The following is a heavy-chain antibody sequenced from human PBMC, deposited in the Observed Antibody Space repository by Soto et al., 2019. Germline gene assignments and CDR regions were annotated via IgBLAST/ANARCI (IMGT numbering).Heavy chain of an antibody. Sequence: SETLSLTCTVSGGSISSYYWSWIRQPPGKGLEWIGYIYYSGSTNYNPSLKSRVTISVDTSKNQFSLKLSSVTAADTAVYYCARERKWNWFDPWGQGTLVTVSS. CDR1: GGSISSYY. CDR3: ARERKWNWFDP. CDR2: IYYSGST. D-gene: IGHD2-8*01. J-gene: IGHJ5*02. V-gene: IGHV4-59*12.